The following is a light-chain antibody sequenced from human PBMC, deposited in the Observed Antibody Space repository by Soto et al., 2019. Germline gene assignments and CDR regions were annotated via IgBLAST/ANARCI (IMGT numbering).Light chain of an antibody. CDR1: ISDIGDYNY. CDR3: SSYRSSSPLVV. Sequence: QAASVSGSPGQSITISCTGTISDIGDYNYVSWYQQHPGKAPKLMIYDVSNRPSGVSNRFSGSKSGYTASLTISGLQPEDEADYYCSSYRSSSPLVVFGGGTKLTVL. CDR2: DVS. J-gene: IGLJ2*01. V-gene: IGLV2-14*03.